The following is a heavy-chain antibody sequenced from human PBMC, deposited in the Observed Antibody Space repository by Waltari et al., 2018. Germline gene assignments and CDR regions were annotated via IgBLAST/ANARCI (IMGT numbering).Heavy chain of an antibody. CDR3: ASLPLRYYFDY. CDR1: GFTFSDYY. Sequence: QVQLVESGGGLVKPGGSLRLSCAASGFTFSDYYLSWIRQAPGKGLEWVSYISSSGSTIYYADSMKGRFTISRDNAKNSVYLQMNSLRAEDTAVYYCASLPLRYYFDYWGLGTLVTVSS. CDR2: ISSSGSTI. D-gene: IGHD5-12*01. J-gene: IGHJ4*02. V-gene: IGHV3-11*01.